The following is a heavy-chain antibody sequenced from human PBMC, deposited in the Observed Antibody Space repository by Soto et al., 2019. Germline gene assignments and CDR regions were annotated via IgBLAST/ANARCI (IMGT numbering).Heavy chain of an antibody. CDR1: GVTFTRQD. J-gene: IGHJ4*02. CDR2: IIPIFGTP. CDR3: ATNEGKDGYSFDY. V-gene: IGHV1-69*13. D-gene: IGHD5-12*01. Sequence: SVKVSCKASGVTFTRQDMRWVRQAPGQGLEWMGRIIPIFGTPQYAERFQDRVTITADESTSTAYMELSSLTSEDTAVYYCATNEGKDGYSFDYWGQGTLVTVSS.